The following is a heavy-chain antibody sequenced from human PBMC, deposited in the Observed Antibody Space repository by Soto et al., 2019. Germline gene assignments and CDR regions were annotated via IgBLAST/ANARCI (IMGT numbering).Heavy chain of an antibody. D-gene: IGHD5-12*01. CDR1: GGTFSSYA. J-gene: IGHJ4*02. V-gene: IGHV1-69*12. CDR2: IAPIVDTS. Sequence: QVQLVQSGAEVRQPASSVKVSCKTSGGTFSSYASSWVRQAPGQGLEWMGGIAPIVDTSTYAQKFQGRVTLTGDESTSTVYMELSSLRSDDTAVYYCVRVVAIPGYPDNWGQGTLVTVSS. CDR3: VRVVAIPGYPDN.